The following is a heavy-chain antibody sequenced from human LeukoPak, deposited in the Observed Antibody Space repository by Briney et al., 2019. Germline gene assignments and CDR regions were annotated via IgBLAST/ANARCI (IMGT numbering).Heavy chain of an antibody. J-gene: IGHJ6*02. Sequence: PGGSLRLSCVGSGFNVTTNNMYWVRQAPGKGLEWVSAISGSGGSTYYADSVKGRFTISRDNSKNTLYLQMNSLRAEDTAVYYCAKDRDYYYYYGMDVWGQGTTVTVSS. V-gene: IGHV3-23*01. CDR2: ISGSGGST. CDR3: AKDRDYYYYYGMDV. CDR1: GFNVTTNN. D-gene: IGHD3-10*01.